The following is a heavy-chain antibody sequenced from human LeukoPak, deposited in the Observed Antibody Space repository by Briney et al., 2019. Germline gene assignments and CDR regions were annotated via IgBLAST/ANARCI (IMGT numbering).Heavy chain of an antibody. D-gene: IGHD2-2*01. J-gene: IGHJ5*02. CDR1: GGSISSYY. V-gene: IGHV4-34*01. Sequence: PSETLSLTCTVSGGSISSYYWSWIRQPPGKGLEWIGEINHSGSTNYNPSLKSRVTISVDTSKNQFSLKLSSVTAADTAVYYCARDEGIVVVPAASWWFDPWGQGTLVTVSS. CDR3: ARDEGIVVVPAASWWFDP. CDR2: INHSGST.